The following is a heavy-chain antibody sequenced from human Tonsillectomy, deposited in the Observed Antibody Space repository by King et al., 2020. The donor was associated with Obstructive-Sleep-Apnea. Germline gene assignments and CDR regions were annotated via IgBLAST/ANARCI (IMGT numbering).Heavy chain of an antibody. V-gene: IGHV3-11*01. Sequence: VQLVESGGHLVKPGGSLRLSCAASGFSFSDYYMSWIRQAPGKGLEWVSFISSTGITINYEDSVKGRFPISRDNGKNSLYLQMNSLRAEDTAVYYCTRDGAAAAVIYWGQGTLVTVSS. CDR3: TRDGAAAAVIY. CDR2: ISSTGITI. J-gene: IGHJ4*02. CDR1: GFSFSDYY. D-gene: IGHD6-13*01.